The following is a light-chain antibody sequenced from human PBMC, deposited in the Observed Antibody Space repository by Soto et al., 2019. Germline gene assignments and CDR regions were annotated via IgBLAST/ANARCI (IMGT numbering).Light chain of an antibody. CDR3: SSYTSTSTWV. J-gene: IGLJ3*02. Sequence: QSVLTQPASVSGSPGQSITISCTGTSSDVGGYRYVSWYQQHPGKAPKLMIYEDTIRPSGVSNRFSGSKSGNTASLTISGLQAEDEADYYCSSYTSTSTWVFGGGTKLTVL. V-gene: IGLV2-14*03. CDR1: SSDVGGYRY. CDR2: EDT.